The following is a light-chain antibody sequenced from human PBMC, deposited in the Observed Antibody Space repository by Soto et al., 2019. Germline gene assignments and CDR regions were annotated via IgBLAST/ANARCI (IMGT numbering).Light chain of an antibody. Sequence: AIRMTQSPSSLSASTGDRVTITCRASQGISSYLAWYQQKPGKAPKLLIYAASTLQSGVPSRFSGSGSGTDFTLTLSCLQSEDFATYYCQQYYSYPWTFGQGTKVDIK. CDR1: QGISSY. CDR3: QQYYSYPWT. CDR2: AAS. V-gene: IGKV1-8*01. J-gene: IGKJ1*01.